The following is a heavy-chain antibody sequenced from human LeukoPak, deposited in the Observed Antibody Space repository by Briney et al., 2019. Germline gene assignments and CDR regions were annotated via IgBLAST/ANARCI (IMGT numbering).Heavy chain of an antibody. CDR2: IYPGDSDT. CDR1: GYSFTSYW. J-gene: IGHJ6*02. D-gene: IGHD1-26*01. Sequence: GESLKISCKGSGYSFTSYWIGWVRQMPGKGLEWMGIIYPGDSDTRYSPSFQGQVTISADKSISTAYLQWSSLKASDTAMYYCARQVKSSGSLWNYGMDVWGQGTTVTVSS. CDR3: ARQVKSSGSLWNYGMDV. V-gene: IGHV5-51*01.